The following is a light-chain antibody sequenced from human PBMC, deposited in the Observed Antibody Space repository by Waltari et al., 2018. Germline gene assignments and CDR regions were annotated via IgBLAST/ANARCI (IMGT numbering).Light chain of an antibody. CDR3: SQTSQFPLT. CDR2: EIS. CDR1: QSLVHIDGNTY. J-gene: IGKJ1*01. V-gene: IGKV2-24*01. Sequence: EIVMTQTPLSLPVTLRQPASISCRSSQSLVHIDGNTYLNWLHQRPGQPPRLLLYEISKRVSGVPDRVSGSGAGTDFTLEITRVEPDDVGIYYCSQTSQFPLTFGQGTRVEIK.